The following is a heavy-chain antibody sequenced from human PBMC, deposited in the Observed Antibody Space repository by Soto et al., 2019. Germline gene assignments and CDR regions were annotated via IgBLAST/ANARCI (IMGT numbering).Heavy chain of an antibody. D-gene: IGHD2-8*01. CDR3: ARTHWVYGTEY. CDR2: VYNSGNT. J-gene: IGHJ4*02. Sequence: WTWLRQPAGKGLEWIGHVYNSGNTDYNPSLESRITMAVDTSKQQFSLKVKSVTSADTAMYYCARTHWVYGTEYWGQGTLVTVSS. V-gene: IGHV4-4*07.